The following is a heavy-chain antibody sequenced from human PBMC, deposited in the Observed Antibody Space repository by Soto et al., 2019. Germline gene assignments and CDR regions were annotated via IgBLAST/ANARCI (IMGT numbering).Heavy chain of an antibody. CDR1: VFTFSCSW. CDR2: VSREGSTT. CDR3: VRETGTTLYY. D-gene: IGHD4-17*01. V-gene: IGHV3-74*01. J-gene: IGHJ4*01. Sequence: RSLTLFSAASVFTFSCSWMHWAREAPGKGLDWVSRVSREGSTTIYADSVKGRFTVSRDNAKNALYLQMNSLRAEDTALYYFVRETGTTLYYWGHGTLGTVSS.